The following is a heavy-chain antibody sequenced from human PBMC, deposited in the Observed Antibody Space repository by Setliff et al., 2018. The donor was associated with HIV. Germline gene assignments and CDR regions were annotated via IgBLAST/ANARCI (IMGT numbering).Heavy chain of an antibody. CDR1: GYRFSTFG. CDR2: ISGYNADT. Sequence: ASVKVSCKASGYRFSTFGISWVRQAPGQGLEWMGWISGYNADTDYAQKFQGRVSMTTDISTNTAYMELRSLRSDDTAVYYCARGPLVVPTHYYMDLWGKGTTVTVSS. V-gene: IGHV1-18*01. J-gene: IGHJ6*03. D-gene: IGHD3-22*01. CDR3: ARGPLVVPTHYYMDL.